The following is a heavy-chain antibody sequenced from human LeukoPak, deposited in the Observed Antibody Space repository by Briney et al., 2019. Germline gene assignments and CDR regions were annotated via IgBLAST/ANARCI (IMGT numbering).Heavy chain of an antibody. CDR2: ISAYNGNT. V-gene: IGHV1-18*01. CDR1: GYTFTSYG. J-gene: IGHJ3*02. CDR3: AREEYYYDSSGYYDKDGHDAFDI. Sequence: EASVKVSCKASGYTFTSYGISWVRQAPGQGLEWMGWISAYNGNTNYPLKLQGRVTMTTDTSTSTAHMELRSLRSDDTVVYYCAREEYYYDSSGYYDKDGHDAFDIWGQGTMVTVSS. D-gene: IGHD3-22*01.